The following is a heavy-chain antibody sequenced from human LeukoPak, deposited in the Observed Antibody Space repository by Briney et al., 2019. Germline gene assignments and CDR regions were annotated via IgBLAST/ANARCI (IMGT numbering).Heavy chain of an antibody. J-gene: IGHJ4*02. CDR2: IYSGGST. D-gene: IGHD3-3*01. CDR1: GFIVSSNY. V-gene: IGHV3-66*02. Sequence: GGSLRLSCAASGFIVSSNYMSWVRQAPGKGLEWVSVIYSGGSTYYADSVKGRFTISRDKSKYTLFLQMNSLRAEDTAVYYCARGVHDFWSGFYFDYWGQGTLVTVSS. CDR3: ARGVHDFWSGFYFDY.